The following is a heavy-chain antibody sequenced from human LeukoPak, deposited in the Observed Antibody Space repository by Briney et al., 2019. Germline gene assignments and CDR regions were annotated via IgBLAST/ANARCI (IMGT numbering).Heavy chain of an antibody. CDR2: IYYSGST. D-gene: IGHD2-15*01. J-gene: IGHJ1*01. CDR1: GGSISSYY. Sequence: PSETLSHTCTVSGGSISSYYWSWIRQPPGKGLEWIGYIYYSGSTNYNPSLKSRVTISVDTSKNQFSLKLSSVTAADTAVYYYAASPLGYCSGGSCLLVHWGQGTLVTVSS. CDR3: AASPLGYCSGGSCLLVH. V-gene: IGHV4-59*01.